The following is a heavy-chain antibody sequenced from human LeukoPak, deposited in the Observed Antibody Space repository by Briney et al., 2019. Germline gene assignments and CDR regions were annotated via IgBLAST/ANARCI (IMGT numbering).Heavy chain of an antibody. CDR1: GGSISSYY. V-gene: IGHV4-4*07. J-gene: IGHJ5*02. Sequence: SETLSLTCTVSGGSISSYYWSWIRQPAGKGLEWIGRIYTSGSTNYNPSLKSRVTMSVDTSKNQFSLKLSSVTAADTAVYYCARVVSSPYSSSWYNWFDPWGQGTLVTVSS. CDR3: ARVVSSPYSSSWYNWFDP. CDR2: IYTSGST. D-gene: IGHD6-13*01.